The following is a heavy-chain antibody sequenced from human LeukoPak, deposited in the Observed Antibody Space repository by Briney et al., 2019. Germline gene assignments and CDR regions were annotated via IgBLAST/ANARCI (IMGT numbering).Heavy chain of an antibody. CDR2: FDPEDGET. Sequence: ASVKVSCKVSGYTLTELSMHWVRQAPGKGLEWMGGFDPEDGETIYAQKFQGGVTMTEDTSTDTAYMELSSLRSEDTAVYYCAADATPLVRGLIIAFGYWGQGTQVTVSS. D-gene: IGHD3-10*01. V-gene: IGHV1-24*01. J-gene: IGHJ4*02. CDR1: GYTLTELS. CDR3: AADATPLVRGLIIAFGY.